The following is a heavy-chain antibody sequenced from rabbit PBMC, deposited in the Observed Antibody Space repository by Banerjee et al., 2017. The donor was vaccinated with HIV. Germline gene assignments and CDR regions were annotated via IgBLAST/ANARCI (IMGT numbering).Heavy chain of an antibody. J-gene: IGHJ4*01. CDR2: SGASSRGIT. D-gene: IGHD4-2*01. CDR3: AKGPDYAEECCHL. Sequence: QEQLVESGGGLVQPEGSLTLTCKASGFDFSSNAMCWVRQAPGKGLEWIAYSGASSRGITAEGRWATGTCRSSIPSSTHVTLKMTSRTAADTATYFCAKGPDYAEECCHLWGPGTLVT. V-gene: IGHV1S45*01. CDR1: GFDFSSNA.